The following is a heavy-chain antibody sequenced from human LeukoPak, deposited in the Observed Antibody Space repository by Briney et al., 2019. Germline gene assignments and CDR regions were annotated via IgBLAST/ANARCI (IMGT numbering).Heavy chain of an antibody. V-gene: IGHV1-3*01. D-gene: IGHD3-9*01. J-gene: IGHJ6*02. CDR3: ARDIRYSHGIDV. Sequence: ASVKVSCKASGYTFTSYAMHWVRQAPGQRLEWMGWINAGNGNTKYSQKFQGRVTITRDTSASTAYMELSSLRSEDTAVYYCARDIRYSHGIDVWGQGTTVTVSS. CDR2: INAGNGNT. CDR1: GYTFTSYA.